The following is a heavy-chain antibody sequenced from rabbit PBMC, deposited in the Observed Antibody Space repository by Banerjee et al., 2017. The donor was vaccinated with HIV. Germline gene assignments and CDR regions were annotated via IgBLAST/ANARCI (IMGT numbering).Heavy chain of an antibody. V-gene: IGHV1S45*01. Sequence: QEQLEESGGDLVKPGASLTLTCTASGIDFSSYYYMCWVRQAPGKGLEWIACIYTSSGSTWYASWVNGRFTISKTSSTTVTLQMTSLTAADTATYFCARDAGYARLDLWGPGTLVTVS. CDR3: ARDAGYARLDL. CDR2: IYTSSGST. J-gene: IGHJ3*01. CDR1: GIDFSSYYY. D-gene: IGHD6-1*01.